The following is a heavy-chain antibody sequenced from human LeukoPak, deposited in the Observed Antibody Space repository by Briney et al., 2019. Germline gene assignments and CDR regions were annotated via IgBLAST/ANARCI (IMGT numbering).Heavy chain of an antibody. Sequence: SETLSLTCSVSGGSISGSAFFWGWVRQPPGKGLEWIGSIYYSGSTYYNPSLKSRVTISVDTSKNQFSLKLSSVTAADTAVYYCARLGIWGQGTLVTVSS. CDR1: GGSISGSAFF. CDR2: IYYSGST. J-gene: IGHJ4*02. CDR3: ARLGI. V-gene: IGHV4-39*01. D-gene: IGHD1-26*01.